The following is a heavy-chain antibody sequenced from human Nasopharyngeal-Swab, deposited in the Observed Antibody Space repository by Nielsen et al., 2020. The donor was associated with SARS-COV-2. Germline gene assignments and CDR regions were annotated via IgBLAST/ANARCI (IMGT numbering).Heavy chain of an antibody. CDR3: ARDGFWGLRLGELSLYLAGMDV. J-gene: IGHJ6*02. D-gene: IGHD3-16*02. V-gene: IGHV1-46*01. CDR2: INPSGGST. Sequence: ASVKVSCKASGYTFTSYYMHWVRQAPGQGLEWMGIINPSGGSTSYAQKFQGRVTMTRDTSTSTVYMELSSLRSEDTAVYYCARDGFWGLRLGELSLYLAGMDVWGQGTTVTVS. CDR1: GYTFTSYY.